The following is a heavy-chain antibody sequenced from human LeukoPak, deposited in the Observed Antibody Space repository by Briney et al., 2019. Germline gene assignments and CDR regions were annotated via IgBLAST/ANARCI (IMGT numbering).Heavy chain of an antibody. J-gene: IGHJ4*02. Sequence: SETLSLTCAVSGASISGSGYYWGWIRQPPGKGLEWIGNIYSSGSTYYNASLQSRVTISIDTSKNQFSLRLNSVTAADAAMYYCAKSGGYGLIDYWGQGTRVTVSS. D-gene: IGHD1-26*01. V-gene: IGHV4-39*01. CDR3: AKSGGYGLIDY. CDR1: GASISGSGYY. CDR2: IYSSGST.